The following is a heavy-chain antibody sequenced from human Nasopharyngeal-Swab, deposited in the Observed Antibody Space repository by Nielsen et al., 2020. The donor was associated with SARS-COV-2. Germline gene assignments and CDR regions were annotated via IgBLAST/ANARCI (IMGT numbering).Heavy chain of an antibody. CDR1: GYTFTSYG. V-gene: IGHV1-18*01. Sequence: SVKVSCKASGYTFTSYGISWVRHAPGQGLEWMGWNSAYNGNTNYAQKPQGRVTMTTDTSTSTAYMELRSLRSDDTAVYYCARNVDWNYGDEGYFDYWGQGTLVTVSS. CDR3: ARNVDWNYGDEGYFDY. D-gene: IGHD1-7*01. J-gene: IGHJ4*02. CDR2: NSAYNGNT.